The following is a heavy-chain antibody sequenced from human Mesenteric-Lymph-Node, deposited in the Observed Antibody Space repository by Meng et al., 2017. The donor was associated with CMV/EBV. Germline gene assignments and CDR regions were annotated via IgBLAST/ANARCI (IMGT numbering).Heavy chain of an antibody. D-gene: IGHD5-24*01. V-gene: IGHV4-61*01. J-gene: IGHJ4*02. Sequence: SETLSLTFTVSGASVSSGSYYWSWIRQSPGKGLEWIGHIYYSGSSNYNPSLRSRVTISVDTSKNQFSLKVSSVTAADTAVYYCASLDGAFSMVDYWGQGTLVTVSS. CDR2: IYYSGSS. CDR3: ASLDGAFSMVDY. CDR1: GASVSSGSYY.